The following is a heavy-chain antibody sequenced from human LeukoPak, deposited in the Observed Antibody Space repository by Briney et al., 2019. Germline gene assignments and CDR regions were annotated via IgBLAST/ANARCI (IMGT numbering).Heavy chain of an antibody. CDR3: AKDEKKIAVAGTPFDY. J-gene: IGHJ4*02. Sequence: GGSLRLSCAASGFTFDDYAMHWVRQAPGKGLEWVSGISWNSGSIGYADSVKGRFTISRDNAKNSLYLQMNSLRAEDMALYYCAKDEKKIAVAGTPFDYWGQGTLVTVSS. D-gene: IGHD6-19*01. CDR1: GFTFDDYA. V-gene: IGHV3-9*03. CDR2: ISWNSGSI.